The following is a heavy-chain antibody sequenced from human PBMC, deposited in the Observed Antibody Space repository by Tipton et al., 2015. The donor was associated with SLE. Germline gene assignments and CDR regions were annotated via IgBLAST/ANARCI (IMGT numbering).Heavy chain of an antibody. J-gene: IGHJ2*01. Sequence: TLSLTCTVSGGPISGYSWSWVRQPPGKGLEWIGYIYHSGSTNYNPSLKSRVTMSVDTSENQFSLKLTSVTAADTAVYYCARDRYCGGGSCFDWFFDLWGRGTLVTVSS. CDR1: GGPISGYS. CDR3: ARDRYCGGGSCFDWFFDL. CDR2: IYHSGST. D-gene: IGHD2-15*01. V-gene: IGHV4-59*01.